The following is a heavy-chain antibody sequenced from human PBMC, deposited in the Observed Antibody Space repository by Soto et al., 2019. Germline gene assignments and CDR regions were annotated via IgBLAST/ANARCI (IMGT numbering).Heavy chain of an antibody. V-gene: IGHV4-31*03. CDR1: GGSISSGGYY. CDR2: IYYSGST. D-gene: IGHD5-18*01. CDR3: ARVGAMALYYYYYYGMDV. J-gene: IGHJ6*02. Sequence: SETLSLTCTVSGGSISSGGYYWSWIRQHPGKGLEWIGYIYYSGSTYYNPSLKSRVTISVDTSKNQFSLKLSSVTAADTAVYYCARVGAMALYYYYYYGMDVWGQGTTVTVSS.